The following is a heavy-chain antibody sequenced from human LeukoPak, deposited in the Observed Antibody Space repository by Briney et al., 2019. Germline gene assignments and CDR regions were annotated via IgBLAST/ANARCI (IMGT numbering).Heavy chain of an antibody. CDR1: GYSISSGYY. Sequence: SETLSLTCGVSGYSISSGYYWGWFRPPPGRGLEWIGIIYHSGSNYYNPSLESRVTVSVDTSKNQFSLNLNSVTAADTAVYYCARQSNGDYVLSFDIWGQGTMVTVSS. V-gene: IGHV4-38-2*01. CDR3: ARQSNGDYVLSFDI. J-gene: IGHJ3*02. D-gene: IGHD3-10*02. CDR2: IYHSGSN.